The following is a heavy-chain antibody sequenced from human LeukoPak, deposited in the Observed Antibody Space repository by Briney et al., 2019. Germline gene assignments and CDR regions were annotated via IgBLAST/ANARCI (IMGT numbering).Heavy chain of an antibody. D-gene: IGHD1-26*01. V-gene: IGHV3-21*01. CDR3: AKTIVGSNVFDI. CDR1: GFTFSSYS. CDR2: ISSSSRHI. J-gene: IGHJ3*02. Sequence: GGSLRLSCAASGFTFSSYSMNWVRQAPGKGLEWVSSISSSSRHIYYADSVKGRFTISRDNAKNSLYLQMNSLRGEDTAVYYCAKTIVGSNVFDIWGQGTLVTVSS.